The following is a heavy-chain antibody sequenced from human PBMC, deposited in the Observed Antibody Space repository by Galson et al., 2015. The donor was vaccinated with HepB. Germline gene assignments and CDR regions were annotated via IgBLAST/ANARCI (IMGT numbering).Heavy chain of an antibody. CDR2: ITHSGST. J-gene: IGHJ4*02. Sequence: ETLSLTCAVYGGSFSGYYWTWIRQPPGKGLEWIGEITHSGSTNYNPSLKGRVTILVDTSKNQFSLKVNSLTAADTAAYYCSRGSPSIDSWGQGTLVTVSS. V-gene: IGHV4-34*01. CDR1: GGSFSGYY. CDR3: SRGSPSIDS.